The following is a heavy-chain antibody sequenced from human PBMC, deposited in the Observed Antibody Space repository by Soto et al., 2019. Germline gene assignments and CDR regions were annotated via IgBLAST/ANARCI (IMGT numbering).Heavy chain of an antibody. J-gene: IGHJ4*02. V-gene: IGHV3-53*01. CDR3: AGVHPCPRQTGYDLMPTFLDF. Sequence: GGSLSLSCPASALTVTVSYITWVSQAPGRGLQWVSIIYGDGRTYDANSVEGGFSISGDMTKTMLFLQMSSMRAENTAVYYGAGVHPCPRQTGYDLMPTFLDFWGQGAMVTVSS. CDR2: IYGDGRT. CDR1: ALTVTVSY. D-gene: IGHD5-12*01.